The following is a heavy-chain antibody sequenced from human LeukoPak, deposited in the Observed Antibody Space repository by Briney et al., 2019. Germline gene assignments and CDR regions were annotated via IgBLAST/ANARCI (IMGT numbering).Heavy chain of an antibody. CDR1: GFTFSSYW. Sequence: GGSLRLSCAASGFTFSSYWMSWVRQAPGKGLEWVANIKQDGSEKYYVDSVKGRFTISRDNAKNSLYLQMNSLRAEDTAVYYCASSEPPIIAARQVPLDVWGKGTTVTVSS. CDR3: ASSEPPIIAARQVPLDV. CDR2: IKQDGSEK. D-gene: IGHD6-6*01. V-gene: IGHV3-7*01. J-gene: IGHJ6*04.